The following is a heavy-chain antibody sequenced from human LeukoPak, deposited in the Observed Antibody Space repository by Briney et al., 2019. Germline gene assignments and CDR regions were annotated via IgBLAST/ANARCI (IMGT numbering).Heavy chain of an antibody. CDR2: ISYDGSNK. CDR1: GFTFSSYG. Sequence: PGRSLRLSCAASGFTFSSYGMHWVRQAPGKGLEWVAVISYDGSNKYYADSVKGRFTISRDNSKNTLYLQMNSLRAEDTAVYYCAKDPVYLGYCSSTSCYAYAIDIWGQGTMVTVSS. CDR3: AKDPVYLGYCSSTSCYAYAIDI. J-gene: IGHJ3*02. V-gene: IGHV3-30*18. D-gene: IGHD2-2*01.